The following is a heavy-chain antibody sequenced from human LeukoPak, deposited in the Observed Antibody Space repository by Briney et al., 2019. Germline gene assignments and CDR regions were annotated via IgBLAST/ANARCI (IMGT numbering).Heavy chain of an antibody. CDR3: ARASRATGRFDY. D-gene: IGHD1-1*01. CDR1: GGSISSYY. J-gene: IGHJ4*02. V-gene: IGHV4-59*12. CDR2: IYHSGST. Sequence: SETLSLTCTVSGGSISSYYWSWIRQPPGKGLEWIGYIYHSGSTYYNPSLKSRVTISVDRSKNQFSLKLSSVTAADTAVYYCARASRATGRFDYWGQGTLVTVSS.